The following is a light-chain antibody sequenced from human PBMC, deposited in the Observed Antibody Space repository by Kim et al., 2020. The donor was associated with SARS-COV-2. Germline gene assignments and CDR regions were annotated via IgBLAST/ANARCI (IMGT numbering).Light chain of an antibody. CDR1: TGPVTSGHY. Sequence: PVGTVTLTCGSSTGPVTSGHYPYWFQQKPGQVPRTLIYDTSNKDSWTPARFSGSLLGGKAALTLSDAQPEDEADYYCSVLHNGGRPFGGGTKLTVL. J-gene: IGLJ2*01. V-gene: IGLV7-46*01. CDR2: DTS. CDR3: SVLHNGGRP.